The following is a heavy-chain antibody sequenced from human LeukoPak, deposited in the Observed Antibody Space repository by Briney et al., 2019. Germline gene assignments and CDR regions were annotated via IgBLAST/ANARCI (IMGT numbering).Heavy chain of an antibody. CDR1: GYSISSGYY. CDR2: IYHSGST. V-gene: IGHV4-38-2*01. J-gene: IGHJ3*02. CDR3: ARQGSLLTGAFDI. Sequence: PSETLSLTCAVSGYSISSGYYWGWIRQPPGKGLEWIGSIYHSGSTYYNPSPKSRVTISVDTSKNQFSLKLSSVTAADTAVYYCARQGSLLTGAFDIWGQGTVVTVSS. D-gene: IGHD4/OR15-4a*01.